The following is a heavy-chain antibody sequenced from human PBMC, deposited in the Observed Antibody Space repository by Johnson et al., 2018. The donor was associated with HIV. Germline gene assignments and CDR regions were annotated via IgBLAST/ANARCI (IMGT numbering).Heavy chain of an antibody. Sequence: VQLVESGGGLVQPGGSLRLSCAASGFTVSSNYMSWVRQAPGKGLEWVSVIYSGGSTYYADSVKGRFTISRDNSKNTLYLQMNSLRADDTAFYYCARAINYYDTSCYLSTMGNAFDIWGQGTMVTVSS. CDR3: ARAINYYDTSCYLSTMGNAFDI. V-gene: IGHV3-66*01. D-gene: IGHD3-22*01. CDR1: GFTVSSNY. CDR2: IYSGGST. J-gene: IGHJ3*02.